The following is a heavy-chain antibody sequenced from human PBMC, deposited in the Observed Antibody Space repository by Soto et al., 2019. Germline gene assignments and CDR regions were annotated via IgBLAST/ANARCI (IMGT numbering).Heavy chain of an antibody. V-gene: IGHV4-30-2*01. CDR2: IYHSGYT. CDR1: GGSISSGGYS. CDR3: ARDDLYGGWFDP. Sequence: PSETLSLTCAVSGGSISSGGYSLNWIRQPPGKGLEWIGYIYHSGYTYYNPSLKSRVTISVDKSKNQFSLHLNSVTAADTAVYYCARDDLYGGWFDPWGQGTLVTVSS. J-gene: IGHJ5*02. D-gene: IGHD4-17*01.